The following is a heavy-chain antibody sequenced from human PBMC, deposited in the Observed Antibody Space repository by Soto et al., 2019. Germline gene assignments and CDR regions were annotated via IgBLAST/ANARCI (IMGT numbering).Heavy chain of an antibody. J-gene: IGHJ4*02. Sequence: SLRLSCAASGFTFSDYYMSWIRQAPGKGLEWVSYISSSDTIISYADSVKGRFTISRDNAKNSLYLQTNSLRAEDTAVYYCARDLGYYDSSGYFDYWGQGTLVTVSS. V-gene: IGHV3-11*01. CDR1: GFTFSDYY. D-gene: IGHD3-22*01. CDR2: ISSSDTII. CDR3: ARDLGYYDSSGYFDY.